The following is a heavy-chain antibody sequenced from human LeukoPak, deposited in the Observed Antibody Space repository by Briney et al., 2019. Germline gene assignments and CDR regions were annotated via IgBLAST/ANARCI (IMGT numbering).Heavy chain of an antibody. V-gene: IGHV3-21*01. CDR3: ARSLSTTVTTAFNI. CDR1: GFTFSNYG. J-gene: IGHJ3*02. CDR2: ISSSSSYI. Sequence: GGSLRLSCAASGFTFSNYGMHWVRQAPGEGLEWVSSISSSSSYIYYADSVKGRFTISRDNANNSLYLQMDSLRAEDTAVYYCARSLSTTVTTAFNIWGQGTMVTVSS. D-gene: IGHD4-17*01.